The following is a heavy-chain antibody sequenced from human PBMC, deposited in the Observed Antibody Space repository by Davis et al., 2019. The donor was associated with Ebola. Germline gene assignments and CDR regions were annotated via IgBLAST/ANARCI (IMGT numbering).Heavy chain of an antibody. Sequence: AASVKVSCKASGGTFSSYAISWVRQAPGQGLEWMGRIIPILGIANYAQKFQGRVTITADKSTSTAYMELSSLRSEDTAVYFCARDKGSGTRAFDYWGQGTLVTVSS. CDR2: IIPILGIA. CDR3: ARDKGSGTRAFDY. V-gene: IGHV1-69*04. J-gene: IGHJ4*02. D-gene: IGHD3-10*01. CDR1: GGTFSSYA.